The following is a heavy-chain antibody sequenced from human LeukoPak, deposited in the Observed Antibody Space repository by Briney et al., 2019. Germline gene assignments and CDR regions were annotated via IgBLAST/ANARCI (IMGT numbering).Heavy chain of an antibody. CDR3: AKDPISGYGSGSSNFDY. Sequence: TGGSLRLSCAASGFTFSSYAMSWVRQAPGKGLEWVSAISGSGGSTYYADSVKGRFTISRDNSKNTLYLQMNSLRAEDTTVYYCAKDPISGYGSGSSNFDYWGQGTLVTVSS. CDR2: ISGSGGST. D-gene: IGHD3-10*01. V-gene: IGHV3-23*01. CDR1: GFTFSSYA. J-gene: IGHJ4*02.